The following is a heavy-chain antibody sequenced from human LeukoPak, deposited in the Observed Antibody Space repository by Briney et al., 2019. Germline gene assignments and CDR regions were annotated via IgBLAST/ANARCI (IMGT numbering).Heavy chain of an antibody. CDR1: GFTFTHSW. D-gene: IGHD6-6*01. CDR3: VRALGSSSADY. J-gene: IGHJ4*02. V-gene: IGHV3-7*01. Sequence: GGSLRLSCAASGFTFTHSWMSWVRQAPGKGLEWVANIKQDGSEKYYVDSVEGRFTISRDNAKNSVSLQMNSLRGEDTAVYNCVRALGSSSADYWGQGTLVTVSS. CDR2: IKQDGSEK.